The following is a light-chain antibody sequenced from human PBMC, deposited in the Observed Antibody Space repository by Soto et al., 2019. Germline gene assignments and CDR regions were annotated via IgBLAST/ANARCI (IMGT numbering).Light chain of an antibody. CDR2: DAS. CDR1: QSVSSY. J-gene: IGKJ1*01. V-gene: IGKV3-11*01. CDR3: QQRRYWPVT. Sequence: EIVWTQSPAILSMSPGERATLSCRASQSVSSYFAWYQQKPGQAPRLLIYDASNRATGVPARFSGSGSGTDFTLTISSLEPEDFAVYYCQQRRYWPVTFGQGTKVEIK.